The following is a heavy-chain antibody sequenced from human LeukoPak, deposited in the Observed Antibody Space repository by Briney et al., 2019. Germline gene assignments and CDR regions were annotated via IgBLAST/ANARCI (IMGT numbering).Heavy chain of an antibody. CDR3: AGQKAAPATLAFDF. CDR2: INPSAGTT. V-gene: IGHV1-46*01. Sequence: GASVKVSFKASGDTFSSYYVHWVRQAPGQGLEWMGVINPSAGTTNYLQKFQGSVTMTRDTSTNTVYMELSSLRSDDTAVYYCAGQKAAPATLAFDFWGQGALVTVSS. J-gene: IGHJ4*02. D-gene: IGHD2-15*01. CDR1: GDTFSSYY.